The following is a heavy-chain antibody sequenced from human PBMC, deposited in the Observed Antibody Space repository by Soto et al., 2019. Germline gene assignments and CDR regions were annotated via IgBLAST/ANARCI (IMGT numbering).Heavy chain of an antibody. V-gene: IGHV1-46*01. CDR2: INPSGGST. Sequence: PGGSLRLSCAASGSPFTSYCMHWVRQAPGQGLEWMAIINPSGGSTSYAQKFQGRVTMTRDTSTSTVYMELSSLRSEDTAVYYCAREQREFSGPDYYYYGMDVWGQGTTVTVSS. D-gene: IGHD3-16*02. CDR3: AREQREFSGPDYYYYGMDV. J-gene: IGHJ6*02. CDR1: GSPFTSYC.